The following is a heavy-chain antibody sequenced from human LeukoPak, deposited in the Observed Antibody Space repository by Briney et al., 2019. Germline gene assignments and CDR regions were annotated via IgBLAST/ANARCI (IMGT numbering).Heavy chain of an antibody. Sequence: SVKVSCKASGGTFSSYAISWVRQAPGQGLEWMGGIIPIFGTANYAQKFQGRVTITADESTSTAYMELSSLRSEDTAVYYCAGATRIYYGSSGYYYGYWGQGTLVTVSS. CDR1: GGTFSSYA. V-gene: IGHV1-69*13. J-gene: IGHJ4*02. CDR2: IIPIFGTA. CDR3: AGATRIYYGSSGYYYGY. D-gene: IGHD3-22*01.